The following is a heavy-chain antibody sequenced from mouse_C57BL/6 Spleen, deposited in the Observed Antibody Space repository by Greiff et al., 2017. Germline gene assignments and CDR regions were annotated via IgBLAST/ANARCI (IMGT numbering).Heavy chain of an antibody. J-gene: IGHJ1*03. Sequence: EVKLVESGGGLVQPGGSLKLSCAASGFTFSDYYMYWVRQTPEKRLEWVAYISNGGGSTYYPDTVKGRFTISRDKAKNTLYLQMSRLTSEDTAMYYCARQGGLPDWYFDVWGTGTTVTVSS. V-gene: IGHV5-12*01. D-gene: IGHD2-4*01. CDR1: GFTFSDYY. CDR2: ISNGGGST. CDR3: ARQGGLPDWYFDV.